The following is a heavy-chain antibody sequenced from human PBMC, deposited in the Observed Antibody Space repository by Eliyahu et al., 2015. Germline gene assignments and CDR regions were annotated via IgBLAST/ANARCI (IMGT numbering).Heavy chain of an antibody. CDR3: ARHERGGGWIDY. Sequence: EVQLMQSGAEVKKPGESLKISCKGSGYMFTTYWIGWVXXXPGKGLEWMGIVYPGDSETRYSPSFQGQVTISADRSISTAYLQWSSLKASDTAMYYCARHERGGGWIDYWGQGTLVTVSS. CDR2: VYPGDSET. D-gene: IGHD3-16*01. CDR1: GYMFTTYW. J-gene: IGHJ4*02. V-gene: IGHV5-51*01.